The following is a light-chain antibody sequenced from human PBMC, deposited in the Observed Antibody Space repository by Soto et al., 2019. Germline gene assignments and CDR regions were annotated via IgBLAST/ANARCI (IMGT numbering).Light chain of an antibody. CDR1: SSDVGGYDY. CDR3: SSYAGSNLYV. V-gene: IGLV2-8*01. J-gene: IGLJ1*01. Sequence: QSALTQPPSASGSPGQSVTISCTGTSSDVGGYDYVSWYQQHPGKAPKLMIYDVSQRPSGVPDRFSGSKSGNTASLTVSGLQAEDEADYYCSSYAGSNLYVFGTGTKVTVL. CDR2: DVS.